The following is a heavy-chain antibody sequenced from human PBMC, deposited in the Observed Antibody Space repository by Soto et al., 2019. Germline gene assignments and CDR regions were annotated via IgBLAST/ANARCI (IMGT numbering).Heavy chain of an antibody. V-gene: IGHV3-23*01. CDR3: AKSLRAAVAGTRVDY. CDR2: VGGTGEAT. J-gene: IGHJ4*02. Sequence: AQRLGYARSVYACRRYVMAWGVDAGGKGLEWVSGVGGTGEATYYADSVKGRFTVSRDNSKDTLFLEMRSLRAEDTAVYYCAKSLRAAVAGTRVDYWGQGTLVTDSS. CDR1: VYACRRYV. D-gene: IGHD6-19*01.